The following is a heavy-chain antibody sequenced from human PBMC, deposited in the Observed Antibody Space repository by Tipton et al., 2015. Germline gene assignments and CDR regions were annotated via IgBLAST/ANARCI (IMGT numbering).Heavy chain of an antibody. CDR3: ARARGRHGGLFDS. CDR2: IQYSGNT. D-gene: IGHD4-23*01. V-gene: IGHV4-59*01. CDR1: SDSISKYY. J-gene: IGHJ4*02. Sequence: TLSLTCSVSSDSISKYYWSWIRQPPGKELEWIGYIQYSGNTNYNPSLKSRVTISVDTSKNQFSLRLSSVTAADTAVYYCARARGRHGGLFDSWGQGTLVTVSS.